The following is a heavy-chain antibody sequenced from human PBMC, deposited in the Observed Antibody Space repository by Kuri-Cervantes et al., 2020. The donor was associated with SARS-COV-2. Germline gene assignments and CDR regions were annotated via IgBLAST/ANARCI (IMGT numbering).Heavy chain of an antibody. D-gene: IGHD2-2*01. J-gene: IGHJ4*02. V-gene: IGHV1-18*04. Sequence: ASVKVSCKASGYTFTSYYMHWVRQAPGQGLEWMGWISAYNGNTNYAQKLQGRVTMTTDTSTSTAYMELRSLRSDDTAVYYCARLGISNYFDYWGQGTLVTVSS. CDR3: ARLGISNYFDY. CDR2: ISAYNGNT. CDR1: GYTFTSYY.